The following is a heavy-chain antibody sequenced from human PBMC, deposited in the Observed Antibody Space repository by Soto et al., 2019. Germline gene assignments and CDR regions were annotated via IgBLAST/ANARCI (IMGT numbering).Heavy chain of an antibody. CDR1: GGSISSGGYY. J-gene: IGHJ4*02. Sequence: QVQLQESGPGLVKPSQTLSLTCNVSGGSISSGGYYWSWIRQHPGKGLEWIGYIYYSGSTYYNPSLKSRFTISVDTSKNQFSLKLSSVTAADTAVYYCARELVYDYVWGSPQGYYFDYWGQGTLVTVSS. V-gene: IGHV4-31*03. CDR3: ARELVYDYVWGSPQGYYFDY. D-gene: IGHD3-16*01. CDR2: IYYSGST.